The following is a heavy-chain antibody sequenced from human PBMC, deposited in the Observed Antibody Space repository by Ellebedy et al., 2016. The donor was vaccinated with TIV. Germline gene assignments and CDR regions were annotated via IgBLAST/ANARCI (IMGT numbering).Heavy chain of an antibody. Sequence: GGSLKISCAASGFIFSDYYMSWIRQAPGKGLEWISYISSSGTPIYYADSVKGRFTISRDNAKNSLDLQMNSLRADDTAVYYCTRDTRFIDQRHNWFDPWGQGAQVTVSS. J-gene: IGHJ5*02. CDR3: TRDTRFIDQRHNWFDP. CDR1: GFIFSDYY. V-gene: IGHV3-11*01. CDR2: ISSSGTPI. D-gene: IGHD6-25*01.